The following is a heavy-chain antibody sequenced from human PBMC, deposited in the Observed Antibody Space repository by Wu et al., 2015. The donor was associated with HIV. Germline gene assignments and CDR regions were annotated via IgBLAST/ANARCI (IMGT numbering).Heavy chain of an antibody. J-gene: IGHJ3*01. CDR3: ARVGGSSWYREFDL. CDR1: GNDFSGSY. V-gene: IGHV1-2*02. D-gene: IGHD6-13*01. Sequence: QVQLVQSGAEVKKPGSSVKVSCKASGNDFSGSYMHWVRQAPGQGLEWMGWINPDIGATKYEQKFEGRVTMTRDTSISRVYLELSSLKSDDTAMYYCARVGGSSWYREFDLWGQGTMVTVSS. CDR2: INPDIGAT.